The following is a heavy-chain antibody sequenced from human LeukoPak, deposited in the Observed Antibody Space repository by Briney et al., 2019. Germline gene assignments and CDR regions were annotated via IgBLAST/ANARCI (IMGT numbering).Heavy chain of an antibody. CDR2: ISYNGDT. CDR1: GGPISGYY. CDR3: VRDFDAWNAFDI. J-gene: IGHJ3*02. D-gene: IGHD3-3*01. Sequence: EPSETLSLTCSVSGGPISGYYWSWIRQPPGKGLEWIGCISYNGDTKYNPSLKSRVSISIGTSKKQFSLNLRSVTAADTAIYYCVRDFDAWNAFDIWGQGTKVTVSS. V-gene: IGHV4-59*01.